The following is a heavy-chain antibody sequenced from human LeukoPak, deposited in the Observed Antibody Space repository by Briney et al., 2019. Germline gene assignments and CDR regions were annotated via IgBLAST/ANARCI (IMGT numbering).Heavy chain of an antibody. J-gene: IGHJ4*02. CDR2: ISGSDEST. CDR1: GFTFSSYA. D-gene: IGHD2-8*01. V-gene: IGHV3-23*01. CDR3: AKVPSLYHFHS. Sequence: GGSLRLSCAVSGFTFSSYAMSWVRQAPGKGLEWVSVISGSDESTYYADSVEGRFTISRDNAKNTLYLQMNSLRAEDTAVYYCAKVPSLYHFHSWGQGTLVTVSS.